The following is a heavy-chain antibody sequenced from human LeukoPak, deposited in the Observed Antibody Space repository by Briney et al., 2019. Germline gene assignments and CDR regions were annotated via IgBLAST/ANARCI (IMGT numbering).Heavy chain of an antibody. CDR3: ARKYLYGSGKPHFDY. D-gene: IGHD3-10*01. CDR2: MNPNSGNT. V-gene: IGHV1-8*01. Sequence: ASVKVSCKASGYTFTSYDINWVRQATGQGLEWMGWMNPNSGNTGYAQNFQGRVTMTRNTSISTAYTELSSLRSDDTAVYYCARKYLYGSGKPHFDYWGQGALVTVSS. J-gene: IGHJ4*02. CDR1: GYTFTSYD.